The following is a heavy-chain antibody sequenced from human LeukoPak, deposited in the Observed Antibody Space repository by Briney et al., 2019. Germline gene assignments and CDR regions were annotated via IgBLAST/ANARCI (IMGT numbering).Heavy chain of an antibody. D-gene: IGHD4-11*01. Sequence: PSETLSLTCTVSGGSISSGGYSWSWIRQHPGKGLEWIGYIYYSGSTYYNPSLKSRVTISVDTSKNQFSLKLSSVTAADTAVYYCARQDYPYYYGMDVWGQGTTVTVSS. CDR2: IYYSGST. J-gene: IGHJ6*02. V-gene: IGHV4-31*03. CDR1: GGSISSGGYS. CDR3: ARQDYPYYYGMDV.